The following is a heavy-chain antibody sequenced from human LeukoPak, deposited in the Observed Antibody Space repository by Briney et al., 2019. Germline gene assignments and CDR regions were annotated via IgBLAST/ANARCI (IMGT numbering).Heavy chain of an antibody. V-gene: IGHV1-2*02. Sequence: GASVTVSCKASVYTFTGYYMHWVRQAPGQGLEWMGWINPNSGGTNYAQKFQGRVTMTRYTSISTAYMELSRLRSDDTAVYYCARVVVRGVIKGLWDYWGQGTLVTVSS. CDR2: INPNSGGT. CDR3: ARVVVRGVIKGLWDY. CDR1: VYTFTGYY. J-gene: IGHJ4*02. D-gene: IGHD3-10*01.